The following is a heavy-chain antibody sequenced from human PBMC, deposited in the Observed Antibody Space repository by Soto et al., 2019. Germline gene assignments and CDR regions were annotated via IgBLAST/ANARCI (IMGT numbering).Heavy chain of an antibody. Sequence: EVQLVESGGGLVQPGGSLRLSCAASGFTLSGRSMHWVRQAPGKGLVWVSGIDNAGTDSTYADSVKGRFTSSRDNAKNMLYLQMNRLRVEDTAVYYCARGWFGPDVWGKGTTFTVSS. CDR2: IDNAGTDS. CDR1: GFTLSGRS. D-gene: IGHD3-10*01. CDR3: ARGWFGPDV. V-gene: IGHV3-74*01. J-gene: IGHJ6*04.